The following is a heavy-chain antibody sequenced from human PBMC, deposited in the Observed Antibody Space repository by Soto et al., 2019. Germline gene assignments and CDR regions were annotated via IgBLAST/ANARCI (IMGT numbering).Heavy chain of an antibody. D-gene: IGHD1-26*01. CDR2: IWYDGSNK. V-gene: IGHV3-33*01. J-gene: IGHJ4*02. CDR1: GFTFSSYG. Sequence: QVQLVESGGGVVQPGRSLRLSCAASGFTFSSYGMHWVRQAPGKGLEWVAVIWYDGSNKYYADSVKGRFTISRDNSKNTLYLQMNSLRAEDTAVYYCASAQGVGATTSFDYFVQGTLVTVSS. CDR3: ASAQGVGATTSFDY.